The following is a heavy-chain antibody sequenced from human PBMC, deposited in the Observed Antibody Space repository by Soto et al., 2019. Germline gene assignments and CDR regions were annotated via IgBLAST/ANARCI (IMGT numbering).Heavy chain of an antibody. J-gene: IGHJ6*02. D-gene: IGHD4-17*01. Sequence: QVQLVQSGSEVKKPAASVKVSCKASGYTFTIYGISWVRQAPGQGLEWLGWISAYNGTTNYAQKLQGRVTMTTDTSTSTAYMELRSLISADTAVYYCARDLRDGDPQGYYYGMDVWGQGTTVTVSS. CDR3: ARDLRDGDPQGYYYGMDV. CDR1: GYTFTIYG. V-gene: IGHV1-18*01. CDR2: ISAYNGTT.